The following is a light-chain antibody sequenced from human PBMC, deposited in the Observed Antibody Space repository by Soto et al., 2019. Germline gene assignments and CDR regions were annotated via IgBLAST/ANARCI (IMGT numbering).Light chain of an antibody. Sequence: EIVLTQSPGTLSLSPEGRATLSFRASRAVSSSYLAWYQQKPGQAPRLLIYGVSSRAPGIPDRFRGSGSGTDFTLSISRLEPEDFAVYYCQQYDDSSRTFGQGTKVDIK. CDR2: GVS. J-gene: IGKJ1*01. CDR3: QQYDDSSRT. CDR1: RAVSSSY. V-gene: IGKV3-20*01.